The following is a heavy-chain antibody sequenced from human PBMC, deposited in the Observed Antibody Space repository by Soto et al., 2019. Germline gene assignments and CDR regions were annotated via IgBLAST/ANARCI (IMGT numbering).Heavy chain of an antibody. Sequence: GGSLRLSCAASGFTFSSYSMNWVRQAPGKGLEWVSSISSSSSYIYYADSVKGRFTISRDNAKNSLYLQMNSLRAEDTAVYYCARDPFPSRITIFEGWFDPWGQGTLVTVSS. D-gene: IGHD3-3*01. CDR3: ARDPFPSRITIFEGWFDP. CDR1: GFTFSSYS. V-gene: IGHV3-21*01. CDR2: ISSSSSYI. J-gene: IGHJ5*02.